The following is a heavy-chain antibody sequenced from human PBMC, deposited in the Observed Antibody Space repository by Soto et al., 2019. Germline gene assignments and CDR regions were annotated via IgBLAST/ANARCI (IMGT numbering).Heavy chain of an antibody. CDR3: ARDVMKAFEY. CDR1: GFTFSSFA. J-gene: IGHJ4*02. Sequence: EVLLLESGGALVQPGGSLRLSCAASGFTFSSFAMSWVHQGPEKGLEWVSGISTGGGNTYYADSVKGRFTISRDNSKNTLYLQMNSLRAEDTATYYCARDVMKAFEYWGQGTLVTVSS. CDR2: ISTGGGNT. D-gene: IGHD2-8*01. V-gene: IGHV3-23*01.